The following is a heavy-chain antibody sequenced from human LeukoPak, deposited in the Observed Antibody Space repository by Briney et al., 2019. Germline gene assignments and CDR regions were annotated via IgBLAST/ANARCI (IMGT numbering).Heavy chain of an antibody. V-gene: IGHV4-59*12. Sequence: SETLSLTCTVSGGSISSYYWSWIRQPPGKGLEWIGYIYYSGSTNYKPSLKSRVTISVDTSKNQFSLKLSSVTAADTAVYYCAREDAYYYDSSGYYGVDYWGQGTLVTVSS. J-gene: IGHJ4*02. CDR1: GGSISSYY. CDR2: IYYSGST. D-gene: IGHD3-22*01. CDR3: AREDAYYYDSSGYYGVDY.